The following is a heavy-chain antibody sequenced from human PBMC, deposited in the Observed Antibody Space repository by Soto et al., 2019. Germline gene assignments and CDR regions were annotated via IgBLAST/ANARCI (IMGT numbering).Heavy chain of an antibody. J-gene: IGHJ5*02. Sequence: SETLSLTCTVSGDSISSGDSYWSWIRQSPGKGLEWIGYIYSSGITYYNESLKSRVSMSVDTSNNQFSLKMNSVTAADSAVYYCARGREGGSDSLGSGYYTNWFDPWGQGRLVTVSS. CDR2: IYSSGIT. CDR1: GDSISSGDSY. V-gene: IGHV4-30-4*01. D-gene: IGHD3-3*01. CDR3: ARGREGGSDSLGSGYYTNWFDP.